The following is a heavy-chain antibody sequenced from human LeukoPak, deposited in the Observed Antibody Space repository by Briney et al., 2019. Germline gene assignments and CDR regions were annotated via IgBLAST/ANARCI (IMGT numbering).Heavy chain of an antibody. CDR2: ISGGST. V-gene: IGHV3-23*01. Sequence: HPGGSLRLSCAASGFTFSSYAMSWVRQAPGKGLEWVSAISGGSTYYADSVKGRFTISRDNSKNTLYLQMNSLRAEDTAVYYCAKGTTRGSYYAGDYWGQGTLVTVSS. CDR1: GFTFSSYA. D-gene: IGHD1-26*01. J-gene: IGHJ4*02. CDR3: AKGTTRGSYYAGDY.